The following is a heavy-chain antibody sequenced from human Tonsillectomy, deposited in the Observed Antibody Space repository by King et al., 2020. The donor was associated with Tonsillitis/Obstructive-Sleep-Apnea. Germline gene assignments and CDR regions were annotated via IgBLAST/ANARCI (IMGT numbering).Heavy chain of an antibody. CDR3: ARHGSYDFWSGSGYYYMDV. D-gene: IGHD3-3*01. CDR2: IYHGDSDT. J-gene: IGHJ6*03. CDR1: GYSFTSYW. V-gene: IGHV5-51*01. Sequence: QLVQSGAEVKKPGESLKISCKGSGYSFTSYWIGWVRQMPGKGLEWMGIIYHGDSDTRYSPSFQGQVTISADKSISTAYLQWSSLKASDTAMYYCARHGSYDFWSGSGYYYMDVWGKGTTVTVSS.